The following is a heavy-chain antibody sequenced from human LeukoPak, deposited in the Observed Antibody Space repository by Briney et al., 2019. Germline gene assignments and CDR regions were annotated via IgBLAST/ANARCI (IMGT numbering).Heavy chain of an antibody. V-gene: IGHV4-59*08. Sequence: SETLSLTCTVSGGSISSYYWSWIRQPPGKGLEWIGYIYYRGSTNYNPSLKSRVTISVDTSKNQFSLKLSSVTAADTAVYYCARNPLRYFDWLGSWFDPWGQGTLVTVSS. CDR2: IYYRGST. CDR1: GGSISSYY. CDR3: ARNPLRYFDWLGSWFDP. J-gene: IGHJ5*02. D-gene: IGHD3-9*01.